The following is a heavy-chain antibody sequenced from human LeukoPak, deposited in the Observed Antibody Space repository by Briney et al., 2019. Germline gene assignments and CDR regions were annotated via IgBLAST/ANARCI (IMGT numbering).Heavy chain of an antibody. CDR3: ARERGIVVVPAAIEADY. CDR2: INPNSGGT. CDR1: GYTFTGYY. D-gene: IGHD2-2*02. J-gene: IGHJ4*02. Sequence: GASVKVSCKASGYTFTGYYMHWVRQAPGQGLEWMGWINPNSGGTNYAQKFQGRVTMTRDTSISTAYMELSRLRSDDTAVYYCARERGIVVVPAAIEADYWGQGTLVTVSS. V-gene: IGHV1-2*02.